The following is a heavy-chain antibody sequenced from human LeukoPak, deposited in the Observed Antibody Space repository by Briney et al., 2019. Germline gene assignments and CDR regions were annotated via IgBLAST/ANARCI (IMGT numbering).Heavy chain of an antibody. CDR2: INPSGGST. V-gene: IGHV1-46*01. CDR3: ARSGLGLPD. Sequence: ASVKVSCKASGGTFSSYAISWVRQAPGQGLEWMGIINPSGGSTSYAQKFQGRVTMTRDMSTSTVYMELSSLRSEDTAVYYCARSGLGLPDWGQGTLATVSS. CDR1: GGTFSSYA. J-gene: IGHJ4*02. D-gene: IGHD3-10*01.